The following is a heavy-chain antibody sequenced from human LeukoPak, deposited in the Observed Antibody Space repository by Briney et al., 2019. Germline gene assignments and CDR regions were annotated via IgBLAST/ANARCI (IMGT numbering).Heavy chain of an antibody. D-gene: IGHD2-2*01. J-gene: IGHJ3*02. CDR3: ARPRYCSSISCHFHAFDI. V-gene: IGHV3-7*01. CDR2: IKEDGGEE. Sequence: PGGSLRLSCAASGFTFSGFWMTWVRQAPGKGLEWVANIKEDGGEEYYVDSVKGRFTISRDNAKNSLYLQMNSLRAEDTAVYYCARPRYCSSISCHFHAFDIWGQGTMVTVSS. CDR1: GFTFSGFW.